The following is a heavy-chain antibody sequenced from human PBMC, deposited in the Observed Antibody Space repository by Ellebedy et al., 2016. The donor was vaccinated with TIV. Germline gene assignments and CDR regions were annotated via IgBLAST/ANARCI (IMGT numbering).Heavy chain of an antibody. CDR3: ATDGSYGDYRSPAHAFVI. Sequence: GESLKISCASSGFSFRSYWMTWVRQAPGKGLEWVANINQDGGEQHYVDSVRGRFTISRDNARNSLYLHMNSLRADDTGVYYCATDGSYGDYRSPAHAFVIWGQGTMVTVSS. V-gene: IGHV3-7*01. D-gene: IGHD4-17*01. CDR2: INQDGGEQ. J-gene: IGHJ3*02. CDR1: GFSFRSYW.